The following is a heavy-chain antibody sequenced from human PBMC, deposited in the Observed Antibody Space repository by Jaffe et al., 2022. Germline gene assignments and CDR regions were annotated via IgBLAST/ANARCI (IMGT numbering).Heavy chain of an antibody. CDR2: ISSSSSYI. CDR3: AAYYDFWSGSAWDYYYMDV. CDR1: GFTFSSYS. V-gene: IGHV3-21*01. J-gene: IGHJ6*03. Sequence: EVQLVESGGGLVKPGGSLRLSCAASGFTFSSYSMNWVRQAPGKGLEWVSSISSSSSYIYYADSVKGRFTISRDNAKNSLYLQMNSLRAEDTAVYYCAAYYDFWSGSAWDYYYMDVWGKGTTVTVSS. D-gene: IGHD3-3*01.